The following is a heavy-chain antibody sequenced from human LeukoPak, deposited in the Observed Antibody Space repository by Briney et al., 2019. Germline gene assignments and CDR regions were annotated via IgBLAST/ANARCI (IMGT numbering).Heavy chain of an antibody. D-gene: IGHD3-10*01. CDR3: ARDRHYYGSGSENWFDP. CDR1: GFTFSSDA. V-gene: IGHV3-30*01. CDR2: ISYDGSNK. Sequence: GASLRLSCAAPGFTFSSDAMHWDRQAPGKGLEWVAVISYDGSNKYYADSVKGRFTISRDNSKNTLYLQMNSLRAEDTAVYYCARDRHYYGSGSENWFDPWGQGTLVIVSS. J-gene: IGHJ5*02.